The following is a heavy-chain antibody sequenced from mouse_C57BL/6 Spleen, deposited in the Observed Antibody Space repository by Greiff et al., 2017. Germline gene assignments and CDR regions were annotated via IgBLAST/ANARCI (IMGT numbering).Heavy chain of an antibody. D-gene: IGHD1-1*01. CDR1: GYTFTSYD. CDR3: ARPSSYYGSSYPIAY. V-gene: IGHV1-85*01. CDR2: IYPRDGST. J-gene: IGHJ3*01. Sequence: QVQLQQSGPELVKPGASVKLSCKASGYTFTSYDINWVKQRPGQGLEWIGWIYPRDGSTKYNEKFKGKATLTVDTSSSTAYMELHSLTSEDSAVYFCARPSSYYGSSYPIAYWGQGTLVTVSA.